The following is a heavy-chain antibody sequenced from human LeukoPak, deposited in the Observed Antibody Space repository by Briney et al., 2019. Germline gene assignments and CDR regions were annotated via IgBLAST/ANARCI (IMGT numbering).Heavy chain of an antibody. V-gene: IGHV4-38-2*01. CDR3: ARSSRPSNSWFDP. CDR1: GHSFSSDSF. CDR2: IQERGTT. Sequence: SETLSLTCGVSGHSFSSDSFWGWIGPPPGQGLEWIGSIQERGTTFYNPSLKSRVTISIDTSKNQLSLYVNSVTAADTAVYYCARSSRPSNSWFDPWGQGTVVTVSS. J-gene: IGHJ5*02.